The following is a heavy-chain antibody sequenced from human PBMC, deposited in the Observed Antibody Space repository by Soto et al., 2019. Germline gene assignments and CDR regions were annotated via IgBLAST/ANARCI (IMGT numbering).Heavy chain of an antibody. J-gene: IGHJ4*02. CDR3: AKRLGAGGHFDY. Sequence: DVQLLESGGGLVQPEGSLRLYCAASGFTFSSYAMGWVRQGPGKGLEWVAVVSIGGSTHYADSVRGRFTISRDNSKNTLSLQMNSLTAEYTAVYFCAKRLGAGGHFDYWGQGALVTVSS. CDR2: VSIGGST. V-gene: IGHV3-23*01. D-gene: IGHD1-26*01. CDR1: GFTFSSYA.